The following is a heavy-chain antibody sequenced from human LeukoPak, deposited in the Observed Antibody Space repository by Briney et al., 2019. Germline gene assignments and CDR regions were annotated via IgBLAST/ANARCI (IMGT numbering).Heavy chain of an antibody. V-gene: IGHV3-21*01. CDR1: GFTFSSYS. CDR2: ISGSSRYI. J-gene: IGHJ3*02. Sequence: GSLRLSCEASGFTFSSYSMNWVRHAPGEGLECVSLISGSSRYIYYAEPMKGRLTISRDNDENSLYLEMNSLRDEDTAVYYCARDQVVGANVRDALDIWGQGTMVSVSS. D-gene: IGHD1-26*01. CDR3: ARDQVVGANVRDALDI.